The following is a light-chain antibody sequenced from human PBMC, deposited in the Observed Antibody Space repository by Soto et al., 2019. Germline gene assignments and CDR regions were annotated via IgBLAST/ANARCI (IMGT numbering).Light chain of an antibody. CDR1: QSVSSNY. V-gene: IGKV3-20*01. J-gene: IGKJ1*01. CDR3: QQYGSSPTWT. CDR2: GAS. Sequence: DSVLTQSPGTLSLSPGERATLSCRASQSVSSNYLAWYQQKPGQAPRLLIYGASTRATGIPDRFSGSGSGTDFTLTISRLEPEDSAVYYCQQYGSSPTWTFGQGPRWIS.